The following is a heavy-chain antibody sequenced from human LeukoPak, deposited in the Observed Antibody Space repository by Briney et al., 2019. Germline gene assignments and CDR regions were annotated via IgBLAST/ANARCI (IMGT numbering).Heavy chain of an antibody. Sequence: SETLSLTCIVSGYSITSGYYWSWIRQPPGKGLEWIGYIYYSGSTNYNPSLKSRVTISVDTSKNQFSLKLSSVTAADTAVYYCARAGYSSGWTKVDYWGQGTLVTVSS. J-gene: IGHJ4*02. CDR2: IYYSGST. CDR1: GYSITSGYY. V-gene: IGHV4-59*01. CDR3: ARAGYSSGWTKVDY. D-gene: IGHD6-19*01.